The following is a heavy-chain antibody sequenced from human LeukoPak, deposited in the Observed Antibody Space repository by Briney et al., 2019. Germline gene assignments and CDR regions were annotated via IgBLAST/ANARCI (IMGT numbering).Heavy chain of an antibody. V-gene: IGHV4-4*07. J-gene: IGHJ3*02. CDR1: GGSISSYY. D-gene: IGHD6-6*01. CDR2: IYTSGST. CDR3: ARDEAARPDSSTHDAFDI. Sequence: SETLSLTCTVSGGSISSYYWSWIRQPAGKGLEWIGRIYTSGSTNYNPSLKSRVTMSVDTSKNQFSLKLSSVTAADTAVYYCARDEAARPDSSTHDAFDIWGQGTMVTVSS.